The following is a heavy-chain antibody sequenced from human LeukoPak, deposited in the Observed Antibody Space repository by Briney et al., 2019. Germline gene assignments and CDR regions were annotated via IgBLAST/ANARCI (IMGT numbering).Heavy chain of an antibody. CDR2: ISSSSSYI. Sequence: GGSLRLSCAASGFTFSSYSMNWVRQSPGKGLEWVSSISSSSSYIYYADSVKGRFTISRDNAKNSLYLQMNSLRAEDTAVYYCARAQLPYVTVADSTGFDYWGQGTLVTVSS. CDR3: ARAQLPYVTVADSTGFDY. D-gene: IGHD6-19*01. V-gene: IGHV3-21*01. J-gene: IGHJ4*02. CDR1: GFTFSSYS.